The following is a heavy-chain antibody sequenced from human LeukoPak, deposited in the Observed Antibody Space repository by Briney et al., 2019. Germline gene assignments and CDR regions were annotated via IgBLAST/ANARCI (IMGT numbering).Heavy chain of an antibody. V-gene: IGHV1-69*06. CDR3: ARALEMATIGRAFDI. Sequence: ASVKVSCKASGGTFSSYAISWVRQAPGQGLEWMGGIIPIFGTANYAQKFQGRVTITADKSTSTAYMELSSLRSEDTAVYYCARALEMATIGRAFDIWGQGTMVTVSS. CDR1: GGTFSSYA. J-gene: IGHJ3*02. D-gene: IGHD5-24*01. CDR2: IIPIFGTA.